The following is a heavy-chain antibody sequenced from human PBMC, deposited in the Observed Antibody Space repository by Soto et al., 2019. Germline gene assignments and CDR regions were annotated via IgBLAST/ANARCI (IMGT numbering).Heavy chain of an antibody. CDR3: ARHSPRGSSSPYYYYYYGMDV. CDR1: GGSISSSSYY. D-gene: IGHD6-6*01. CDR2: IYYSGST. Sequence: SETLSLTCTVSGGSISSSSYYWGWIRQPPGKGLEWIGSIYYSGSTYYNPSLKSRVTISVDTSKNQFSLKLSSVTAADTAVYYCARHSPRGSSSPYYYYYYGMDVWGQGTTVTVSS. V-gene: IGHV4-39*01. J-gene: IGHJ6*02.